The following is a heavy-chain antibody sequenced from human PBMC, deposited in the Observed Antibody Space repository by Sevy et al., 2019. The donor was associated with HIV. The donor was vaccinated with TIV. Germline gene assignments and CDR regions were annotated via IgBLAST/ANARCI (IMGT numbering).Heavy chain of an antibody. CDR1: GFSFSIYG. CDR2: IFSDGSNK. CDR3: ARESGSDWYFDL. D-gene: IGHD1-26*01. J-gene: IGHJ2*01. V-gene: IGHV3-33*01. Sequence: GESLKISCAASGFSFSIYGIHWVRQAPGKGLEWMAAIFSDGSNKYYADSVKGRFAISRDNSEKTVYLQMNSLGVEDTAVYSCARESGSDWYFDLWGRGTLVTVSS.